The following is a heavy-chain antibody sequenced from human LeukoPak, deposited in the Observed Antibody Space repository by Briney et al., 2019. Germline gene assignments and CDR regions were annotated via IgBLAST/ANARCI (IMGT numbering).Heavy chain of an antibody. CDR3: ARGTGTYYY. CDR2: ISSDSTTI. D-gene: IGHD1-26*01. Sequence: GGSLRLSCTGSGFTSGTFSMNWVRQAPGKGPEWISYISSDSTTIQYADSVKGRFITTRDNTKNSLYLQLSNLRVEDTALYYCARGTGTYYYWGQGAPVSVSS. V-gene: IGHV3-48*04. CDR1: GFTSGTFS. J-gene: IGHJ4*02.